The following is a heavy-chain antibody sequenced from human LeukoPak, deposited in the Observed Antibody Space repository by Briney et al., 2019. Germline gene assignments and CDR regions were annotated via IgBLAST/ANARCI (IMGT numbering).Heavy chain of an antibody. CDR1: GVTFSDSA. D-gene: IGHD3-3*01. Sequence: GGSLRLSCAASGVTFSDSAMTWVRQVPVKGLEWVSSISSSGSYIYYADSVKGRFTISRDDAKNSLYLQMNSLRADDTAVYHCARGAGTIFGEYYYYMDVWGKGTAVTVSS. V-gene: IGHV3-21*01. CDR3: ARGAGTIFGEYYYYMDV. J-gene: IGHJ6*03. CDR2: ISSSGSYI.